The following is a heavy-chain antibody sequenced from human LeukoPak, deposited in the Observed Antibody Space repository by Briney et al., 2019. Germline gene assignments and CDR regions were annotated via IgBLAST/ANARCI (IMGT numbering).Heavy chain of an antibody. J-gene: IGHJ4*02. V-gene: IGHV3-30*02. CDR1: GFTFISYG. Sequence: GRSLTLSCAASGFTFISYGIDWVRHAPGNGLGWVAFIRYDGSNKYYADSVKGRFTISRDNSKNTLYLQMNSLRAEDTAVYYCAKDYPVFGVVISHFDYWGQGTLVTVSS. CDR2: IRYDGSNK. CDR3: AKDYPVFGVVISHFDY. D-gene: IGHD3-3*01.